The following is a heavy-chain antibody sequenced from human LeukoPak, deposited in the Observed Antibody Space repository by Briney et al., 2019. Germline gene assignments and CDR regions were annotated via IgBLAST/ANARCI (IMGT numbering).Heavy chain of an antibody. Sequence: SEALSLTCTVSGDSISSRSFYWGWVRQPPGKGLEWIASIYYTGTTYYNPSLTSRVTIFVDTSKSQFSLKVDSVTASDTAVYYCAKQFSSVGYDFWSGSPNYFMDVWGKGMTVTLSS. CDR2: IYYTGTT. J-gene: IGHJ6*03. CDR1: GDSISSRSFY. CDR3: AKQFSSVGYDFWSGSPNYFMDV. V-gene: IGHV4-39*01. D-gene: IGHD3-3*01.